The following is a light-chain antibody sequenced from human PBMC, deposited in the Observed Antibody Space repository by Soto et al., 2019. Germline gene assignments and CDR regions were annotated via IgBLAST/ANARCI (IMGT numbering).Light chain of an antibody. V-gene: IGKV3-15*01. Sequence: EVVMTQSPATLSVSPGERATLSCRASQSVSSNLAWYQQKPGQAPRLLIYGASTRATGIPARFSGSGSGTDFTLTISNLQSEDFAVYYCQQYNNWPPWTFGQGTKVEIK. CDR2: GAS. CDR1: QSVSSN. J-gene: IGKJ1*01. CDR3: QQYNNWPPWT.